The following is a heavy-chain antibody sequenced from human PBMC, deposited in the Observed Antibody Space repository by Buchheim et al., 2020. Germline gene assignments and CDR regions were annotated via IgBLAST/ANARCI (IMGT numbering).Heavy chain of an antibody. V-gene: IGHV3-33*01. J-gene: IGHJ6*02. CDR3: ARDRSYGSGSYFVVYYGMDV. CDR1: GFTFSSYG. Sequence: QVQLVESGGGVVQPGRSLRLSCAASGFTFSSYGMHWVRQAPGKGLEWVAVIWYDGSNKYYADSVKGRFTISRDNSKNTLNLQMNSLRAEDTAVYYCARDRSYGSGSYFVVYYGMDVWGQGTT. D-gene: IGHD3-10*01. CDR2: IWYDGSNK.